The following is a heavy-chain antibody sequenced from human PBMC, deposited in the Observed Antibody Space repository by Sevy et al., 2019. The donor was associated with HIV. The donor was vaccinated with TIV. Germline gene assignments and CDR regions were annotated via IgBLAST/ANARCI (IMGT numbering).Heavy chain of an antibody. D-gene: IGHD2-2*01. V-gene: IGHV3-23*01. Sequence: GGSLRLSCAASGFTFSNYAMSWVRQAPGKGLQWISSISRSGSSTDYADSVKGRFTISRDNSLNTLYLQMNSLRAEDTAVYYCAKVDVVVPVADYGLDVWDQGTTVTVSS. J-gene: IGHJ6*02. CDR1: GFTFSNYA. CDR2: ISRSGSST. CDR3: AKVDVVVPVADYGLDV.